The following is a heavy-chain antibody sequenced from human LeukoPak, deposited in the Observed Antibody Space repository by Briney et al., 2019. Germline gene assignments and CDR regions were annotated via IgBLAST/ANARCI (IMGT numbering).Heavy chain of an antibody. CDR2: IKPDGSEK. D-gene: IGHD3-3*01. Sequence: GGSLRLSCAASGFTFASHAMSWVRQAPGKGLAWVANIKPDGSEKYCVDSVKGRFSISRDNVRNVLYLQMNNLRAGDTALYYCARGDFWSGDYTDAFDVWGQGTMVTVSA. CDR3: ARGDFWSGDYTDAFDV. J-gene: IGHJ3*01. CDR1: GFTFASHA. V-gene: IGHV3-7*04.